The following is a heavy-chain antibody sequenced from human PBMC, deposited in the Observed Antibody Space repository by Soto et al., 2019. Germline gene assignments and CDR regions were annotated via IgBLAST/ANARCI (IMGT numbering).Heavy chain of an antibody. J-gene: IGHJ4*02. CDR1: GFTFSSYA. CDR2: ISGSGGST. CDR3: VNGGSGWYSGY. Sequence: EVQLLESGGGLVQPGGSLRLSCAASGFTFSSYAMSWVRQAPGKGLEWVSAISGSGGSTYYADSVKGRFTISRDNSKNTLYLQMNSLRAEDTAVYYCVNGGSGWYSGYWGQGTLVTVSS. V-gene: IGHV3-23*01. D-gene: IGHD6-19*01.